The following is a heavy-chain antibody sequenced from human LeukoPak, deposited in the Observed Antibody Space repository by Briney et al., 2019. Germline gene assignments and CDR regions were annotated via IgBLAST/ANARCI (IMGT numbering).Heavy chain of an antibody. D-gene: IGHD6-13*01. V-gene: IGHV4-59*12. CDR3: ATTGGDSSSYFYYYYGMDV. CDR2: IYNRGTT. CDR1: GGSISDYH. J-gene: IGHJ6*02. Sequence: SETLSLTCTVSGGSISDYHWTWIRQPPGKALEYIGYIYNRGTTYYNPSLKSRVTISVDTSKNQFSLKLSSVTAADTAVYYCATTGGDSSSYFYYYYGMDVWGQGTTVTVSS.